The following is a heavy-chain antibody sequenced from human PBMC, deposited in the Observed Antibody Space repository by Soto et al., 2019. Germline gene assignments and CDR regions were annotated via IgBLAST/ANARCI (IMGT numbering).Heavy chain of an antibody. CDR1: GFPFSVYG. Sequence: QVQLVESGGGVVQPGRSLRLSCAASGFPFSVYGMHWVRQAPGKGLEWVAFISFDGIDKHYADSVKGRFTISRDTSMNTLYLQMNSLGAVDTAVYYRATPSGAYSSSVYFPSWGQGTLVTVSS. CDR3: ATPSGAYSSSVYFPS. J-gene: IGHJ5*02. D-gene: IGHD6-13*01. CDR2: ISFDGIDK. V-gene: IGHV3-30*03.